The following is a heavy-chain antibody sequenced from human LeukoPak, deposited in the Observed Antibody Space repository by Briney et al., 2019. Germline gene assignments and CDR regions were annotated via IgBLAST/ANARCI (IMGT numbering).Heavy chain of an antibody. V-gene: IGHV4-59*08. Sequence: SETLSLTCTVSGGSISSSYWNWIRQPPGKGLEWIATIFHSGSIYYNPSLKSRVTLSVDTSKNQFSLRLNSVTAADTALYYCARMGVSYYYDSSTYYPTAFDVWGQGTMVSVSS. CDR2: IFHSGSI. CDR1: GGSISSSY. D-gene: IGHD3-22*01. J-gene: IGHJ3*01. CDR3: ARMGVSYYYDSSTYYPTAFDV.